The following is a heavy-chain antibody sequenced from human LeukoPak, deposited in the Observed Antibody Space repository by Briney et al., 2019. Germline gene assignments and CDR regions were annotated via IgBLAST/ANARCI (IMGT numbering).Heavy chain of an antibody. CDR1: GGSISSSTYY. V-gene: IGHV4-39*01. CDR2: VYYSGST. CDR3: ARLARDVYNIIAYFFDQ. Sequence: KSSETLSLTCTVSGGSISSSTYYWGWIRQPPGKGLEWIGSVYYSGSTYYKPSLKSRVTISVDTSKNQFTLKLSSVTAADTAVYYCARLARDVYNIIAYFFDQWGQGTLVTVSS. J-gene: IGHJ4*02. D-gene: IGHD5-24*01.